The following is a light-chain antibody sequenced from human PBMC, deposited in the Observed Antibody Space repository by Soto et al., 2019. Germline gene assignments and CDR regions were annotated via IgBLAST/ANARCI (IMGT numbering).Light chain of an antibody. Sequence: EIVLTQSPGTLSLSPGERATLSCRASQSVSSSYLAWYQQKPGQAPRLLIYGASSRATGIPDRFSGSGSGTDFTLTISRLEPEDFAVYYCQRERTFGQGTK. J-gene: IGKJ1*01. V-gene: IGKV3-20*01. CDR1: QSVSSSY. CDR3: QRERT. CDR2: GAS.